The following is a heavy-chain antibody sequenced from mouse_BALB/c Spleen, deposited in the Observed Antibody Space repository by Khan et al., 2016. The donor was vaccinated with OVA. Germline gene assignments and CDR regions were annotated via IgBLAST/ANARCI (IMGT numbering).Heavy chain of an antibody. J-gene: IGHJ3*01. V-gene: IGHV1-77*01. CDR1: GYTFTDYV. D-gene: IGHD4-1*01. CDR3: ARAEWDVFAY. CDR2: IYPGSDST. Sequence: QVQLQQSGPELVKPGASVKMSCKASGYTFTDYVMNWVKQRNGQGLVWIGQIYPGSDSTYYNEKFKGKSTLTADRSSSTAYMYLSNLTSEDSAVYVCARAEWDVFAYWGQGALVTVSA.